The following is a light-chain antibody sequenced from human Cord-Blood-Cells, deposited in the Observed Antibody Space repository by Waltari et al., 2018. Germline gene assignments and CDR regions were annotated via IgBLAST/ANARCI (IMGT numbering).Light chain of an antibody. J-gene: IGKJ4*01. CDR3: QQRYSTPPVT. CDR1: QSISSY. Sequence: DIQMTQSPSSLSASVGDRVTITCRASQSISSYLDWYQQKPGKDPKLLIYAASSLQSGVPSSFSGSGSGTDFTLTISSLQPEDFATYYCQQRYSTPPVTFGGGTKVEIK. CDR2: AAS. V-gene: IGKV1-39*01.